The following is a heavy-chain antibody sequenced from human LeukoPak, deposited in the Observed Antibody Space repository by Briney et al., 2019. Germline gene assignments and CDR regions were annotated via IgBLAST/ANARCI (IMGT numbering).Heavy chain of an antibody. CDR1: GFTFSSYA. CDR2: ISGSGGST. Sequence: PGGSLRLSCAASGFTFSSYAMSWVRQAPGKGLEWVSAISGSGGSTYYADSVKGRLTNSRDNSRNTLYLQMNSLRVDDTAVYYCARGRNSLYDFDYWGQGTLVTVSS. V-gene: IGHV3-23*01. J-gene: IGHJ4*02. D-gene: IGHD5/OR15-5a*01. CDR3: ARGRNSLYDFDY.